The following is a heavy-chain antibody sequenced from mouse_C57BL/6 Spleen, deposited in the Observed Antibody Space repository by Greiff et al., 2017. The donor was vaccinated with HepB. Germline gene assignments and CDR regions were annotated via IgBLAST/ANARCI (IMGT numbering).Heavy chain of an antibody. CDR1: GFTFSNYW. V-gene: IGHV6-3*01. CDR2: IRLKSDNYAT. Sequence: EVQRVESGGGLVQPGGSMKLSCVASGFTFSNYWMNWVRQSPEKGLEWVAQIRLKSDNYATHYAESVKGRFTISRDDSKSSVYLQMNNLRAEDTGIYYCTGSGWLLEFAYWGQGTLVTVSA. D-gene: IGHD2-3*01. J-gene: IGHJ3*01. CDR3: TGSGWLLEFAY.